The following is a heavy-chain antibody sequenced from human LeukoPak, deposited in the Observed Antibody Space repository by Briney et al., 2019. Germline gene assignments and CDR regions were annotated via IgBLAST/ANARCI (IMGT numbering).Heavy chain of an antibody. CDR3: AKKFYCSSINCPPYYGMVV. D-gene: IGHD2-2*01. V-gene: IGHV3-23*01. CDR1: GHTLNIYA. Sequence: GGSLRLSCVASGHTLNIYAMTCVRQAPGKGLEWVWNINGSGYTYYEDYVTGRFTISRDNSKNTMYLQVNKLRAEDTAIYYCAKKFYCSSINCPPYYGMVVWGKGTTVTVSS. J-gene: IGHJ6*04. CDR2: INGSGYT.